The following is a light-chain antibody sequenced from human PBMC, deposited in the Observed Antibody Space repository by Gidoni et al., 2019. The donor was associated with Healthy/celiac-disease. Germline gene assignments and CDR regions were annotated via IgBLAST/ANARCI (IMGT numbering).Light chain of an antibody. Sequence: QSALTQPASVSGSPGQSITLSCSGTSSDVGGYNYVSWYQPHPGKAPNLMIYEFSNRPSGVSNRFSGSKSGNTASLTISGLQAEDEADYYCSSYASSSPWVFGGGTKLTVL. J-gene: IGLJ3*02. CDR2: EFS. CDR1: SSDVGGYNY. V-gene: IGLV2-14*01. CDR3: SSYASSSPWV.